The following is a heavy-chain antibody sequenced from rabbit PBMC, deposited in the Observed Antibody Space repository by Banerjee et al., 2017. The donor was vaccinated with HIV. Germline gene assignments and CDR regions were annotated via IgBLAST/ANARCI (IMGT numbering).Heavy chain of an antibody. CDR3: ARGGVGYAGYGYAMNL. CDR2: ISAGSSGNT. V-gene: IGHV1S45*01. CDR1: GFTLSSNYW. Sequence: QEQLEESGGDLVKPEGSLTLTCTPSGFTLSSNYWICWVRQAPGKGLEWIGCISAGSSGNTYYASWVNGRFTISRSTSLNTVDLKMTSLTAADTATYFCARGGVGYAGYGYAMNLWGPGTLVTDS. D-gene: IGHD6-1*01. J-gene: IGHJ4*01.